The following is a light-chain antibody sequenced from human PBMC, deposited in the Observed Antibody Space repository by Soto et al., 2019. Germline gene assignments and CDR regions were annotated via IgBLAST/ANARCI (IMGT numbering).Light chain of an antibody. J-gene: IGLJ2*01. Sequence: QSVLTQPPSVSAAPGQRVTISCSGSSSNIGNNPVSWYQHVPGTAPQYLIYDTDKRPSGIPGRFSASKSGTSATLGITGLQTGDEADYYCATWDNSLSSWLFGGGTKVTVL. CDR3: ATWDNSLSSWL. CDR2: DTD. V-gene: IGLV1-51*01. CDR1: SSNIGNNP.